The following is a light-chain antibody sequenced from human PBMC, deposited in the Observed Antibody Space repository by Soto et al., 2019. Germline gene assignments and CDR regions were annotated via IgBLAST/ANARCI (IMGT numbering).Light chain of an antibody. CDR1: QTIKTY. J-gene: IGKJ1*01. CDR3: QQSFVTPRT. V-gene: IGKV1-39*01. Sequence: DIPMTQSPSSLSASVGARVTITCRASQTIKTYLNWYQHKPGKAPNLLIHDATTLQTEVPSRFSGSGSGTDFTLTISSLQPEDFATYYCQQSFVTPRTFGQGTKVDIK. CDR2: DAT.